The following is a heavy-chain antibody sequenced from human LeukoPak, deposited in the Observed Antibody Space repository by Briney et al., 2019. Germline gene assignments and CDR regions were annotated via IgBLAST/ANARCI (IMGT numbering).Heavy chain of an antibody. J-gene: IGHJ3*02. Sequence: SGTLSLTCAVSGGSISNENWWSWVRQPPGKGLEWIGEIHHRGGTNYNPSLRSRVTISIDTSKNQFSLKLTSVTAADTAVYYCATPDDAFNIWGQGTMVTVSS. CDR1: GGSISNENW. V-gene: IGHV4-4*02. CDR3: ATPDDAFNI. CDR2: IHHRGGT.